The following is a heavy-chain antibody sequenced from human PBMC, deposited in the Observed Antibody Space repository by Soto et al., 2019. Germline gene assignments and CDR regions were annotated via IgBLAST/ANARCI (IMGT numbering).Heavy chain of an antibody. D-gene: IGHD3-9*01. CDR1: GYIFSLYS. V-gene: IGHV1-18*01. CDR2: ISGYNGNT. J-gene: IGHJ4*02. CDR3: ARGMGLAADFDF. Sequence: QVHLVQSGAEVKKPGAPVKVSCKTSGYIFSLYSISWVRQAPGQGLEWMGWISGYNGNTNYAQNFQDRVTMTTDTSTSTAYMELRSLRSDDTAVYYCARGMGLAADFDFWGQVTLVAVSS.